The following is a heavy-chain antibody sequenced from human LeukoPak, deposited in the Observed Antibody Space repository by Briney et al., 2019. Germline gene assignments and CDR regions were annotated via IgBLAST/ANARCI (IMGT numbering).Heavy chain of an antibody. V-gene: IGHV4-4*07. Sequence: SETLSLTCTVSGGFISSYYWSWIRQPAGKGLEWIGRIYTSGSTNYNPSLKSRVTMSVDTSKNQFSLKLSSVTAADTAVYYCARDLPHSSGHDAFDIWGQGTMVTVSS. CDR1: GGFISSYY. D-gene: IGHD6-19*01. CDR2: IYTSGST. J-gene: IGHJ3*02. CDR3: ARDLPHSSGHDAFDI.